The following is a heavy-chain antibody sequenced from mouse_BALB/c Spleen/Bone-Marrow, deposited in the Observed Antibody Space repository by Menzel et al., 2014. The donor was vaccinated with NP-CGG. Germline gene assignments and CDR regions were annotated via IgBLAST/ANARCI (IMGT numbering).Heavy chain of an antibody. CDR1: GFDFSRYW. CDR2: INPDSSMI. Sequence: EVKLMESGGGLVQPGGSLKISCVASGFDFSRYWVNWVRQAPGKGLEWIREINPDSSMINYTPSLKDKFIISRDNAKNTLFLQMSKVKSEDTALYYCARPETGSWFAYWGRGTLVTVSA. J-gene: IGHJ3*01. CDR3: ARPETGSWFAY. V-gene: IGHV4-1*02. D-gene: IGHD4-1*01.